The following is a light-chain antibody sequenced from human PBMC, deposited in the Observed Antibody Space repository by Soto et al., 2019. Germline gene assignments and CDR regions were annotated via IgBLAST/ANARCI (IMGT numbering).Light chain of an antibody. CDR3: QQYNNWPPGT. V-gene: IGKV3-15*01. Sequence: EIVMTQSPATLSVSPGERATLSCRASQSVSSNLAWYQQKPGQAPRLLIYGASTRATGIPARFSGSGSGTDFTLTISSLQSEDFAVYYCQQYNNWPPGTFGQWTKLEIK. CDR1: QSVSSN. J-gene: IGKJ2*01. CDR2: GAS.